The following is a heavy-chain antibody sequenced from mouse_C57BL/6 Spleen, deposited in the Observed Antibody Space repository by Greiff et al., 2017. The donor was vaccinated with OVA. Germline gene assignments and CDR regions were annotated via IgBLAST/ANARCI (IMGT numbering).Heavy chain of an antibody. V-gene: IGHV1-50*01. Sequence: QVQLQQPGAELVKPGASVKLSCKASGYTFTSYWMQWVKQRPGQGLEWIGEIDPSDSYTNYNQKFKGKATLTVDTSSSTDYMQLSSLTSADSAVYYCARKACYRNYDAMDYWGKGTSVTVSS. CDR3: ARKACYRNYDAMDY. D-gene: IGHD2-5*01. J-gene: IGHJ4*01. CDR2: IDPSDSYT. CDR1: GYTFTSYW.